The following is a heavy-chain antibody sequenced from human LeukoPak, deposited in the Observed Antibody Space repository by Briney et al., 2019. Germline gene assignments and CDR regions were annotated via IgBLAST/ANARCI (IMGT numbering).Heavy chain of an antibody. CDR3: ARDHNYASDN. Sequence: GGSLRLSCIASGFPFIEYSMNWVRQAPGKGLEWISYIGIDSGNTKYADSVRGRFTISADKAKNSLYLQMNSLRVEDTAVYYCARDHNYASDNWGQGTLVSVAS. D-gene: IGHD1-1*01. CDR1: GFPFIEYS. J-gene: IGHJ4*02. V-gene: IGHV3-48*01. CDR2: IGIDSGNT.